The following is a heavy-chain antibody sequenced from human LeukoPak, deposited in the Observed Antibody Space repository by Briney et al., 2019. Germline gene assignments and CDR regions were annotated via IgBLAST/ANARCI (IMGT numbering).Heavy chain of an antibody. CDR1: GFTFSSYA. J-gene: IGHJ4*02. D-gene: IGHD3-16*01. CDR3: AKGAYDYVWGSYFE. CDR2: ISGSGGST. V-gene: IGHV3-23*01. Sequence: LSGGSLRLSCAASGFTFSSYAMSWVRQAPGKGLEWVSAISGSGGSTYYADSVKGRFTISRDNSKNTLYLQMNSLRAEDTAVYYCAKGAYDYVWGSYFEWGQGTLVTVSS.